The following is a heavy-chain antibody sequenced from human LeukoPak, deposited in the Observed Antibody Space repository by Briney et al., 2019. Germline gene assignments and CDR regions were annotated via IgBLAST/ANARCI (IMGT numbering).Heavy chain of an antibody. CDR2: IHYSGST. CDR1: GGSISSYY. Sequence: PSETLSLTCTVSGGSISSYYWSWIRQPPGKGLEYIGYIHYSGSTNYNPSLKSRVTISVDTSKNQFSLNLRSMTAADTALYFCARVGYCSGGTCQNWFDPWGQGTLVTVSS. CDR3: ARVGYCSGGTCQNWFDP. V-gene: IGHV4-59*12. D-gene: IGHD2-15*01. J-gene: IGHJ5*02.